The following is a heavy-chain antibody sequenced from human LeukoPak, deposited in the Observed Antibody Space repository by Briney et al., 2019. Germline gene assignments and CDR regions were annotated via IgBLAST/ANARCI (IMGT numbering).Heavy chain of an antibody. V-gene: IGHV4-39*07. J-gene: IGHJ5*02. CDR2: IYYSGST. Sequence: SETLSLTCTVSGGSISSSSYYWGWIRQPPGKGLEWIGSIYYSGSTYYNPSLKSRVTISVDTSKNQFSLKLSSVTAADTAVYYCARDSNYYDFWSGYDPWGQGTLVTVSS. CDR1: GGSISSSSYY. CDR3: ARDSNYYDFWSGYDP. D-gene: IGHD3-3*01.